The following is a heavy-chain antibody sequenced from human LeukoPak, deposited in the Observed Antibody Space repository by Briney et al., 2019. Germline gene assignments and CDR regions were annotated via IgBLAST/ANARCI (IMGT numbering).Heavy chain of an antibody. D-gene: IGHD3-22*01. CDR3: ARVWSTANKVSGYYSYYFDY. V-gene: IGHV3-74*01. CDR2: INSDGSDT. CDR1: GFTFSSYW. J-gene: IGHJ4*02. Sequence: GGSQRLSCAASGFTFSSYWMHWARQAPGKGPVWVSRINSDGSDTSYADSVKGRFTVSRDNAKNTLYLQMNSLRPEDTALYYCARVWSTANKVSGYYSYYFDYWGQGTLVTVSS.